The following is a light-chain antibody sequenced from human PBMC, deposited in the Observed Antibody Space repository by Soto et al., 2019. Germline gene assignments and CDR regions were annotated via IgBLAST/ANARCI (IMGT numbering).Light chain of an antibody. CDR1: SSDVGGYDY. V-gene: IGLV2-14*01. CDR3: SSFTSSITWV. Sequence: QPVLTQPASVSGSPGQSITISCTGTSSDVGGYDYVSWYQHYPGKAPKLMIFEVNNRPSGVSIRFSGSKTGNTASLTISGLQAEDEADYYCSSFTSSITWVFGGGTKLTVL. CDR2: EVN. J-gene: IGLJ3*02.